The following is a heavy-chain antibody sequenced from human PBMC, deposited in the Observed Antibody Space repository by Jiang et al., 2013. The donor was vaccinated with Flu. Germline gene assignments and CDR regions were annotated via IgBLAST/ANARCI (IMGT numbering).Heavy chain of an antibody. J-gene: IGHJ4*02. CDR1: GYTFSGYA. CDR2: IDIKTGKP. V-gene: IGHV7-4-1*02. CDR3: ARDAFLGATPGTFDC. Sequence: QSGSELKKPGASVKVSCKASGYTFSGYAMNWLRQAPGQSLEWMGWIDIKTGKPSYAQGFTGRFVFSSDTSVSTAYLQISSLKAEDTAVYYCARDAFLGATPGTFDCWGQGTLVTVSS. D-gene: IGHD6-13*01.